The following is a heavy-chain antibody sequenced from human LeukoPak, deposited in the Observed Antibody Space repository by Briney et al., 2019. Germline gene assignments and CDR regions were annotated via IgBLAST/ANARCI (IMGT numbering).Heavy chain of an antibody. V-gene: IGHV1-8*01. CDR3: ARVPVVTPRASRIKRYFDL. CDR2: MTPNSGDT. Sequence: ASVRVSCKASGYTFTSYDINWVRQATGQGLEWMGWMTPNSGDTGYAQKFQGRVTMTRNTSISTAYMELSSLRSEDTAVYYCARVPVVTPRASRIKRYFDLWGRGTLVTVSS. CDR1: GYTFTSYD. D-gene: IGHD4-23*01. J-gene: IGHJ2*01.